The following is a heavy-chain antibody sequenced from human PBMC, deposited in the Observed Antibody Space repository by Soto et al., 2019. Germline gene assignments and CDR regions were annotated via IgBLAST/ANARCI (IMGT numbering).Heavy chain of an antibody. D-gene: IGHD3-9*01. J-gene: IGHJ6*03. V-gene: IGHV3-21*02. Sequence: EVQLVEPGGGLVKPGGSLRLSCTASGFAFNTYSMNWVRQAPGKGLEWVSFINDDSTYIYYADSLRGRITISRDNAKDSLFLQMNILRPDETAVYYCVRDLGRYFRSGYMDLWGDGARITVSS. CDR2: INDDSTYI. CDR3: VRDLGRYFRSGYMDL. CDR1: GFAFNTYS.